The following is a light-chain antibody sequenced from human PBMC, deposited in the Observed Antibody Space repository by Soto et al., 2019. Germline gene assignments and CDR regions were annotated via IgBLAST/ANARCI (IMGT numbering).Light chain of an antibody. CDR2: GAS. CDR1: QSLSSSY. J-gene: IGKJ3*01. Sequence: EIVLTQSPGTLSLSPGERATLSCRASQSLSSSYLAWYQQKPGQAPRLLIYGASSRATDIPDRFSGSGSGTDFTLTISRLEPEDFAVYYCQQHGSSLFTFGPGTKVDIK. CDR3: QQHGSSLFT. V-gene: IGKV3-20*01.